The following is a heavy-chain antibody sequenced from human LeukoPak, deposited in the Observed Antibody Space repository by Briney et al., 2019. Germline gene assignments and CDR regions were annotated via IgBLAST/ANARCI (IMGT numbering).Heavy chain of an antibody. CDR2: IIPIFGTA. Sequence: ASAKVSCKASGGTFSSYAISWVRQAPGQGLEWMGGIIPIFGTANYAQKFQGRVTITTDESTSTAYVELSSLRSEDTAVYYCARDAGSGWPDYWGQGTLVTVSS. D-gene: IGHD6-19*01. V-gene: IGHV1-69*05. CDR3: ARDAGSGWPDY. J-gene: IGHJ4*02. CDR1: GGTFSSYA.